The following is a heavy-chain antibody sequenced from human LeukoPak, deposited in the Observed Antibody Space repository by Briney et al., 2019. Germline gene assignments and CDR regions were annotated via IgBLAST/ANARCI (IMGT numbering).Heavy chain of an antibody. V-gene: IGHV4-59*01. CDR2: IYYSGST. Sequence: PSETLSLTCTVSGGSISSYYWSWIRQPPGKGLEWIGYIYYSGSTNYNPPLKSRVTISVDTSKNQFSLKLSSVTAADTAVYYCAREDYYYDSSGYSPWGQGTLVTVSS. D-gene: IGHD3-22*01. J-gene: IGHJ5*02. CDR3: AREDYYYDSSGYSP. CDR1: GGSISSYY.